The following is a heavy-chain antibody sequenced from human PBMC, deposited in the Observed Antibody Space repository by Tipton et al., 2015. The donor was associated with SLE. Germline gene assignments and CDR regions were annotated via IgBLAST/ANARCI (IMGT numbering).Heavy chain of an antibody. CDR3: AKGGGDYYYYYHMDV. CDR1: GFTFDDYA. V-gene: IGHV3-9*03. Sequence: RSLRLSCAASGFTFDDYAMHWVRQAPGKGLEWVSGISWNSGSIGYADSVKGRFTISRDNAKNSLYLQMNSLRAEDMALYYCAKGGGDYYYYYHMDVWGKGTTVTVSS. D-gene: IGHD3-16*01. CDR2: ISWNSGSI. J-gene: IGHJ6*03.